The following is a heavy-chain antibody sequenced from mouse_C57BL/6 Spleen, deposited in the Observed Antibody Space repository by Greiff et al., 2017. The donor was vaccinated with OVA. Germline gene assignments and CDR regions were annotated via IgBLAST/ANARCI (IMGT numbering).Heavy chain of an antibody. CDR2: INPNNGGT. V-gene: IGHV1-22*01. D-gene: IGHD2-4*01. J-gene: IGHJ2*01. CDR1: GYTFTDYN. Sequence: EVKLQESGPELVKPGASVKMSCKASGYTFTDYNMHWVKQSHGKSLEWIGYINPNNGGTSYNQKFKGKATLTVNKSSSTAYMELRSLTSEDSAVYYCARDPYDYDDYWGQGTTLTVSS. CDR3: ARDPYDYDDY.